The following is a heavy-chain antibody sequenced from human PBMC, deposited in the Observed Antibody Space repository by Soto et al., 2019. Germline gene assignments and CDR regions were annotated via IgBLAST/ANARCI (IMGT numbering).Heavy chain of an antibody. V-gene: IGHV2-5*01. Sequence: SGPTLVNPTQTLTLTCTFSGFSLSTSGVGVGWIRQPPGKALEWLELIYWNDDKPYSPSLKSRLTTTKDTSKNQVVLTMTNMDPVDTATYYSAHKVEWKDRNCFDPWGQGTLVTVSS. J-gene: IGHJ5*02. CDR3: AHKVEWKDRNCFDP. CDR1: GFSLSTSGVG. CDR2: IYWNDDK. D-gene: IGHD1-1*01.